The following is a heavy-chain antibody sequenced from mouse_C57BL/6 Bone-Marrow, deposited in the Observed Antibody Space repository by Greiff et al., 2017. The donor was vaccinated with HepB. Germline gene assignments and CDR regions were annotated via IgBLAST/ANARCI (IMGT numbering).Heavy chain of an antibody. V-gene: IGHV2-9-1*01. J-gene: IGHJ1*03. CDR2: IWTGGGT. Sequence: VQLKESGPGLVAPSQSLSITCTVSGFSLTSYAISWVRQPPGKGLEWLGVIWTGGGTNYNSALESRLSISKDNSKSQVFLKMNSLQTDDTARYYCARGIYYYGSSSFFDWYFDVWGTGTTVTVSS. D-gene: IGHD1-1*01. CDR1: GFSLTSYA. CDR3: ARGIYYYGSSSFFDWYFDV.